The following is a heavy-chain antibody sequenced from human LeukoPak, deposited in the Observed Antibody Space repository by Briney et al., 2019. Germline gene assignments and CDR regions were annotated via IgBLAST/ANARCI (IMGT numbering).Heavy chain of an antibody. D-gene: IGHD6-19*01. CDR2: IYTSGST. CDR1: GGSISSGSYY. Sequence: PSETLSLTCTVSGGSISSGSYYWSWIRQPAGKGLEWIGRIYTSGSTNYNPSLKSRVTISVDTSKNQFSLKLSSVTAADTAVYYCARTKPAPPYSSGWQPFDYWGQGTLVTVSS. V-gene: IGHV4-61*02. CDR3: ARTKPAPPYSSGWQPFDY. J-gene: IGHJ4*02.